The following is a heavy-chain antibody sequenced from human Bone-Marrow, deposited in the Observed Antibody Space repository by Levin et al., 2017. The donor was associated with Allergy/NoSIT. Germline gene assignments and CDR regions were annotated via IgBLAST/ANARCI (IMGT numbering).Heavy chain of an antibody. CDR3: ARLEMEAGFWDIVVVPAARGVRYYYYGMDV. Sequence: SETLSLTCAVYGGSFSGYYWSWIRQPPGKGLEWIGEINHSGSTNYNPSLKSRVTISVDTSKNQFSLKLSSVTAADTAVYYCARLEMEAGFWDIVVVPAARGVRYYYYGMDVWGQGTTVTVSS. D-gene: IGHD2-2*01. CDR1: GGSFSGYY. V-gene: IGHV4-34*01. CDR2: INHSGST. J-gene: IGHJ6*02.